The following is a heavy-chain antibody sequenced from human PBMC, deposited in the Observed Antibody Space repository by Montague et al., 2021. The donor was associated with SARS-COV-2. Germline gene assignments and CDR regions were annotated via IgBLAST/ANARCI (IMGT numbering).Heavy chain of an antibody. CDR2: IYYSGST. CDR3: ARVFPRWLQFDPYFDY. V-gene: IGHV4-59*01. CDR1: GGSISSYY. J-gene: IGHJ4*02. Sequence: LSLMCTVSGGSISSYYWSWIRQPPGKGLEWIGYIYYSGSTNYNPSLKSRVTISVDTSKNQFSLKLSSVTAADTAVYYCARVFPRWLQFDPYFDYWGQGTLVAVSS. D-gene: IGHD5-24*01.